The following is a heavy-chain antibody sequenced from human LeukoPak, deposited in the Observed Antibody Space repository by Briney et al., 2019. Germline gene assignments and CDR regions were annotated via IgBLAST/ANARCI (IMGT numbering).Heavy chain of an antibody. D-gene: IGHD3-3*01. CDR1: GGSFSGYY. CDR3: ARGRFLEWLLYNHSGYEGYYYMDV. J-gene: IGHJ6*03. Sequence: SETLSLTCAVYGGSFSGYYWSWIRQPPGEGLEWIGEINHSGSTNYNPSLKSRVTISVDTSKNQFSLKLSSVTAADTAVYYCARGRFLEWLLYNHSGYEGYYYMDVWGKGTTVTVSS. CDR2: INHSGST. V-gene: IGHV4-34*01.